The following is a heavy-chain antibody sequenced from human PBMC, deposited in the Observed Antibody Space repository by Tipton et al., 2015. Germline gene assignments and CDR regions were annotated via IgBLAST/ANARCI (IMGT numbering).Heavy chain of an antibody. CDR2: ISGYNGNT. D-gene: IGHD2-15*01. CDR1: GYTFTSYS. CDR3: ARQTRRFCSGGRCYSKGVVLANTFDF. Sequence: QVQLVQSGGEVKKPGASVKVSCKASGYTFTSYSISWVRQAPGQGLEWMGWISGYNGNTKYAQKLQGRVTMTTDTSTNTAYMDLRSLRSDDTAVYYCARQTRRFCSGGRCYSKGVVLANTFDFWGQGTLVTVSS. J-gene: IGHJ4*02. V-gene: IGHV1-18*01.